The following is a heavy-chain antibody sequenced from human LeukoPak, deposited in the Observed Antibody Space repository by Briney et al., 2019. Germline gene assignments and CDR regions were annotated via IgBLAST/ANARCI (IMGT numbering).Heavy chain of an antibody. CDR1: GFTFSSYW. V-gene: IGHV3-7*01. CDR2: IKQDGSEK. J-gene: IGHJ6*03. D-gene: IGHD3-22*01. CDR3: ARDYDYYDSSGYVRYHYYYYMDV. Sequence: GGSLRLSCAASGFTFSSYWMSWVRQAPGKGLEWVANIKQDGSEKYYVDSVKGRFTISRDNAKNSLYLQMNSLRAEDTAVYYCARDYDYYDSSGYVRYHYYYYMDVWGKGTTVTVSS.